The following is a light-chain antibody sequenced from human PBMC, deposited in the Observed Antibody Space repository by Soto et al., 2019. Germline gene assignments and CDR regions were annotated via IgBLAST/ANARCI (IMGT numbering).Light chain of an antibody. Sequence: QSALTQPASVSGSPGQSITISCTGTSSDVGGSNYVSWYQQHPGKAHILMIYYVSNRPSGVPNRFSGSKSGNTASLTISGLQADDEADDYCSSYPRSSSYVFGTGTKLTV. J-gene: IGLJ1*01. CDR3: SSYPRSSSYV. CDR1: SSDVGGSNY. V-gene: IGLV2-14*01. CDR2: YVS.